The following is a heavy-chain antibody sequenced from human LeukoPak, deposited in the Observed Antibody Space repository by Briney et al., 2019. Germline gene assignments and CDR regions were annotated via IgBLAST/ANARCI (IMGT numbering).Heavy chain of an antibody. CDR3: ARGSGSYYY. Sequence: ASVKVSCKVSGYTLTELSMHWVRQAPGKGLEWMGGIIPIFGTANYAQKFQGRVTITADESTSTAYMELSSLRSEDTAAYYCARGSGSYYYWGQGTLVTVSS. J-gene: IGHJ4*02. D-gene: IGHD1-26*01. V-gene: IGHV1-69*13. CDR2: IIPIFGTA. CDR1: GYTLTELS.